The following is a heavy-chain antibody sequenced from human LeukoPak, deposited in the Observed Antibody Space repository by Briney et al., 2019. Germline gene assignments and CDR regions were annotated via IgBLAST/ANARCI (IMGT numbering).Heavy chain of an antibody. CDR1: GITLSNYG. CDR3: ARGPGGSSNDY. V-gene: IGHV3-11*01. D-gene: IGHD6-6*01. CDR2: ISSSGSTI. J-gene: IGHJ4*02. Sequence: GGSLRLSCAVSGITLSNYGMSWVRQAPGKGLEWVSYISSSGSTIYYADSVKGRFTISRDNAKNSLYLQMNSLRAEDTAVYYCARGPGGSSNDYWGQGTLVTVSS.